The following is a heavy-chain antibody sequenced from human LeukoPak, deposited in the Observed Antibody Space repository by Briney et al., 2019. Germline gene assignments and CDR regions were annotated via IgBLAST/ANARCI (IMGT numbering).Heavy chain of an antibody. D-gene: IGHD6-13*01. CDR3: ARSPYSSSWAPYNWFDP. CDR1: GFRLSNYW. Sequence: GESLKISCKGSGFRLSNYWIAWVRQMPGKGLEWMGIIYPGDSDTRYSPSFQGQVTISADKSISTAYLQWSSLKASDTAMYYCARSPYSSSWAPYNWFDPWGQGTLVTVSS. V-gene: IGHV5-51*01. CDR2: IYPGDSDT. J-gene: IGHJ5*02.